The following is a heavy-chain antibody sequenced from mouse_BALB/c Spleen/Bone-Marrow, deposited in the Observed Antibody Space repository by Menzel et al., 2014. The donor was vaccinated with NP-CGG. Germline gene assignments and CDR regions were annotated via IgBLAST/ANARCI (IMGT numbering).Heavy chain of an antibody. J-gene: IGHJ2*01. V-gene: IGHV1S56*01. CDR3: ARPDGNYESYFDY. CDR1: GYTFTGCY. Sequence: QVQLQQSGPELVKPGASVKMSCKASGYTFTGCYIHWVKQSPGQGLEWIGWIYPGDGSTEYNEKFKGKTTLTADKSSGTAYMLLSSLTSEDSAIYFCARPDGNYESYFDYWGQGTTLTVSS. D-gene: IGHD2-1*01. CDR2: IYPGDGST.